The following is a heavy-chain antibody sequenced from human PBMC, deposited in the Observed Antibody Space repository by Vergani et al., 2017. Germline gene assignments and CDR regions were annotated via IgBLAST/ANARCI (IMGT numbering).Heavy chain of an antibody. CDR2: IKQDGSEK. CDR3: AKGHSSGCFDY. CDR1: GLTFSSYW. D-gene: IGHD6-19*01. V-gene: IGHV3-7*01. J-gene: IGHJ4*02. Sequence: VQLVESGGGVVQPGRSLRLSCAASGLTFSSYWMSWVRQAPGKGLEWVANIKQDGSEKYYADSVKGRFTISRDNSKNTLYLQMNSLRAEDTAVYYCAKGHSSGCFDYWGQGTLVTVSS.